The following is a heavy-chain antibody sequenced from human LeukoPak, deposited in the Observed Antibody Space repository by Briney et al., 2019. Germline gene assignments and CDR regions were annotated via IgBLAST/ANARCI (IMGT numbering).Heavy chain of an antibody. CDR1: GFTFDDYA. Sequence: GGSLRLSCAASGFTFDDYAMHWVRQAPGKGLEWVSGISWDSGSIGYADSVKGRFTISRDNAKNSLYLQMNSLRDEDTALYYCAKAYGSGSPFDYWGQGTLVTVSS. CDR2: ISWDSGSI. V-gene: IGHV3-9*01. D-gene: IGHD3-10*01. J-gene: IGHJ4*02. CDR3: AKAYGSGSPFDY.